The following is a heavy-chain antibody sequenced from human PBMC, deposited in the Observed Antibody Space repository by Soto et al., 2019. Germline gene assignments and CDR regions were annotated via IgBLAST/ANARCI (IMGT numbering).Heavy chain of an antibody. CDR1: GFAFSGSA. CDR2: IRSKGHNYAT. J-gene: IGHJ5*02. CDR3: TRDLFSYDYSGILWFDP. Sequence: EVQLVESGGGLVQPGGSLKLSCAASGFAFSGSAMYWVRQAPGKGPEWVGRIRSKGHNYATESAASVKGRFTIFRDDSKNTAYLQMNILQTEDTAVYYCTRDLFSYDYSGILWFDPWGQGTLVTVSS. D-gene: IGHD3-16*01. V-gene: IGHV3-73*01.